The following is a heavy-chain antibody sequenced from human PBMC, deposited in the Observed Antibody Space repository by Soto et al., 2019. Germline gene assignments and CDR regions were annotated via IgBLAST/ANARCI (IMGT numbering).Heavy chain of an antibody. J-gene: IGHJ6*03. CDR2: ISSSSSTI. Sequence: EVQLVESGGGLVQPGGSLRLSCAASGFTFSSYSMNWVRQAPGKGLEWVSYISSSSSTIYYADSVKGRFTISRDNAKNSLYLQMNSLRAEDTAVYYCARARGSRYYYYMDIWGKGTTVTVSS. CDR1: GFTFSSYS. CDR3: ARARGSRYYYYMDI. V-gene: IGHV3-48*01.